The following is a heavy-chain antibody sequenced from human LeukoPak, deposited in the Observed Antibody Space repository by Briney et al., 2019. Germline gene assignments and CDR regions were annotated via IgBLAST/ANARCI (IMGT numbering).Heavy chain of an antibody. D-gene: IGHD6-13*01. CDR2: ISGSGGST. V-gene: IGHV3-23*01. CDR3: AKLSRSTNIAAAGPYYYYGMDV. Sequence: PGGSLRLSCAASGFTFSSYAMSWVRQAPGKGLEWVSAISGSGGSTYYADSVKGRFTISRDNSKNTLYLQMNSLRAEDTAVYYCAKLSRSTNIAAAGPYYYYGMDVWGQETTVTVSS. J-gene: IGHJ6*02. CDR1: GFTFSSYA.